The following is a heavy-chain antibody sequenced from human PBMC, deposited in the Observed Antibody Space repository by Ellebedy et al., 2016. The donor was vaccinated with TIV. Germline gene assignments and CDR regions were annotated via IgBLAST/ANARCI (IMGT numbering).Heavy chain of an antibody. J-gene: IGHJ4*02. D-gene: IGHD2-21*01. Sequence: AASVKVSCKASGYSFTNYDINWVRQATGQGLEWMGWMNPNSGDTGSAQKFQGRVIMTRSTSTGTAYLELRSLRSEDTAVYYCARVSNGNTVVDYWGLGTLVTVSS. CDR3: ARVSNGNTVVDY. CDR2: MNPNSGDT. CDR1: GYSFTNYD. V-gene: IGHV1-8*01.